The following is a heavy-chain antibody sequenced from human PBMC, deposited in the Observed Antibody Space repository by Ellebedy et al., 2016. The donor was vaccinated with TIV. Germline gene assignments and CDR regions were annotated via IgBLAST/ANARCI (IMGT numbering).Heavy chain of an antibody. CDR1: GFTFSDYY. D-gene: IGHD4-23*01. CDR3: ARGGNHFFGH. Sequence: GESLKISCAASGFTFSDYYMSWIRQAPGKGLEWISYISNTGTTIYYADSVEGRFTISRDNAKNSLYLQMNSLGAEATAVYYCARGGNHFFGHWGQGNLVTVSS. CDR2: ISNTGTTI. J-gene: IGHJ4*02. V-gene: IGHV3-11*01.